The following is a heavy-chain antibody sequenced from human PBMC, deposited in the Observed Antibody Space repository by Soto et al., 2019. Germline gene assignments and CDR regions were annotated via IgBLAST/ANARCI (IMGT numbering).Heavy chain of an antibody. V-gene: IGHV4-39*07. CDR1: DGSISTSSYY. Sequence: SETLSLTCTASDGSISTSSYYWGWIRQPPGKGLEWIGSLSYSGSTYYNPSLKSRVTISVDTSKNQFSLKLSSVTAADTAVYYCARDRYCSSTNECYYYYGMDVWGQGTTVTVSS. J-gene: IGHJ6*02. CDR2: LSYSGST. D-gene: IGHD2-2*01. CDR3: ARDRYCSSTNECYYYYGMDV.